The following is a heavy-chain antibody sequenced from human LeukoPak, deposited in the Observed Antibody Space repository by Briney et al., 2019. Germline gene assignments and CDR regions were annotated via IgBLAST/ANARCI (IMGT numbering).Heavy chain of an antibody. CDR3: ASLASGYSSSWYIEDY. J-gene: IGHJ4*02. CDR1: GGSFSGYY. CDR2: INHSGST. D-gene: IGHD6-13*01. V-gene: IGHV4-34*01. Sequence: SETLSLTCAVYGGSFSGYYWSWIRQPPGKGLEWIGEINHSGSTNYNPSLKSRVTISVDTSKNQFSLKLSSVTAADTAVYYCASLASGYSSSWYIEDYWGQGTLVTVSS.